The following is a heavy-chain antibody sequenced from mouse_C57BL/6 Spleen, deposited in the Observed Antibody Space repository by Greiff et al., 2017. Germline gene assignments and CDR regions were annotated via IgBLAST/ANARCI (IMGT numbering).Heavy chain of an antibody. CDR2: IYPGDGDT. V-gene: IGHV1-82*01. CDR1: GYAFSSSW. D-gene: IGHD1-1*01. Sequence: VKLLESGPELVKPGASVKISCKASGYAFSSSWMNWVKQRPGKGLEWIGRIYPGDGDTNYNGKFKGKATLTADKSSSTAYMQLSSLTSEDSAVYFCARARGSSYDYYAMDYWGQGTSVTVSS. CDR3: ARARGSSYDYYAMDY. J-gene: IGHJ4*01.